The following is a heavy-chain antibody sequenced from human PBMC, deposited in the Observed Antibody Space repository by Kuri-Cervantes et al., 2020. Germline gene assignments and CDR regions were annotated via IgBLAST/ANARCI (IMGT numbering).Heavy chain of an antibody. D-gene: IGHD6-13*01. CDR2: ISAYNGNT. CDR1: GYTFTSYG. CDR3: ARDRHSSSWYADIPFDC. Sequence: ASVKVSCKASGYTFTSYGISWVRQAPGQGLEWMGWISAYNGNTNYAQKLQGRVTMTTDTSTSTAYMELRSLRSDDTAVYYCARDRHSSSWYADIPFDCWGQGTLVTVSS. J-gene: IGHJ4*02. V-gene: IGHV1-18*01.